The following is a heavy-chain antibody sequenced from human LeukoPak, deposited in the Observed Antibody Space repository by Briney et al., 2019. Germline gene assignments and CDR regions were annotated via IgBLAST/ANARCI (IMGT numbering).Heavy chain of an antibody. CDR2: IIPILGIA. Sequence: SVKVSCKASGGTFSSYAISWVRQAPGQGLEWMGRIIPILGIANYAQKFQGRVTITADKSTSTAYMELRSLRSDDTAVYYCATKDYGDYAEAYYWGQGTLVTVSS. CDR1: GGTFSSYA. D-gene: IGHD4-17*01. CDR3: ATKDYGDYAEAYY. J-gene: IGHJ4*02. V-gene: IGHV1-69*04.